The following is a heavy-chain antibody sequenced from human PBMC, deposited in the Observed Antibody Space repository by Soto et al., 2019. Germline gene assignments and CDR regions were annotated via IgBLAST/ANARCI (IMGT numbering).Heavy chain of an antibody. CDR3: AIGVLATIHEWFSL. CDR1: GGSISRYY. CDR2: IYYSGST. D-gene: IGHD5-12*01. Sequence: SETLPLTCTVSGGSISRYYWSWIRQPPGKGLEWIGYIYYSGSTNYNPSLKSRVTISVDTSKNQFSLKLSSVTAADTAVYYCAIGVLATIHEWFSLRGQRTLV. J-gene: IGHJ4*01. V-gene: IGHV4-59*01.